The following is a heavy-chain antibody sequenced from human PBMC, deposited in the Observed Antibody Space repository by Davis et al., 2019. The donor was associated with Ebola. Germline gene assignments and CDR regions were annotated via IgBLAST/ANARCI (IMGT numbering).Heavy chain of an antibody. CDR3: ARQQWLATGGMDV. Sequence: KVSCKASGYTFTSHGISWVRQMPGKGLEWLGIIYPSDSDTRYSPSFQGQVTISADKSISTAYLQWSSLKASDTAMYYCARQQWLATGGMDVWGQGTTVTVSS. J-gene: IGHJ6*02. CDR2: IYPSDSDT. V-gene: IGHV5-51*01. D-gene: IGHD6-19*01. CDR1: GYTFTSHG.